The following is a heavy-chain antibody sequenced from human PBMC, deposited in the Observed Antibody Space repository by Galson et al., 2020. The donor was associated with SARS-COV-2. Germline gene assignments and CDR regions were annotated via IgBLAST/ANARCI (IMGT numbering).Heavy chain of an antibody. V-gene: IGHV4-31*03. J-gene: IGHJ4*02. CDR1: GASIDSGRYY. CDR3: ARETYEVLSGYYYYFDY. D-gene: IGHD3-9*01. Sequence: SETLSLTCTVSGASIDSGRYYWSWIRQHPGKGLEWIGYIHNTGNTYYIPSLESRISISIDTSKNQFSLEVSSVTAADTAVYYCARETYEVLSGYYYYFDYWGPGTLVTVSS. CDR2: IHNTGNT.